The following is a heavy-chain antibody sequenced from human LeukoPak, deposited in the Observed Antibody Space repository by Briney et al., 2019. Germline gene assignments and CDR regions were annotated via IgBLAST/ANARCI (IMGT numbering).Heavy chain of an antibody. CDR1: GYTFTSYG. Sequence: ASVKVSCKASGYTFTSYGISWVRQAPGQGLEWMGWISDYNGNTNYAQKLQGRVTMTTDTSTSTAYMELRSLRADDTAVYYCARDLYRDSLPVSWFDPWGQGTLVTVSS. CDR3: ARDLYRDSLPVSWFDP. D-gene: IGHD4-11*01. V-gene: IGHV1-18*01. J-gene: IGHJ5*02. CDR2: ISDYNGNT.